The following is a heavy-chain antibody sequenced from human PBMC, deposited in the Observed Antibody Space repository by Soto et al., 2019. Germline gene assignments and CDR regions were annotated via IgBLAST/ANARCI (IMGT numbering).Heavy chain of an antibody. Sequence: QVQLQESGPGLVKPSQTLSLTCTVSGGSISSGGYYWSWIRQHPGKGLEWIGYIYYSGNTYYNPSLKSRITISVDASKNQFSLKLSSVTAADTAVYYCARVLWEYRSSSSVDPWGQGTLVTVSS. CDR3: ARVLWEYRSSSSVDP. CDR1: GGSISSGGYY. J-gene: IGHJ5*02. V-gene: IGHV4-31*03. CDR2: IYYSGNT. D-gene: IGHD6-6*01.